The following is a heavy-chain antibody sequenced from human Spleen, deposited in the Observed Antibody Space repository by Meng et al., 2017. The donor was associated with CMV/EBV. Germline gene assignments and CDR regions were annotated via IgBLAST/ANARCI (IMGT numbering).Heavy chain of an antibody. D-gene: IGHD3-3*01. CDR2: ISSSSITR. V-gene: IGHV3-11*04. CDR1: GFPFSDYY. CDR3: AKGVYDFWSGYQGGHYFDY. J-gene: IGHJ4*02. Sequence: GGSLRLSCAASGFPFSDYYMTWIRQVPGQGLEWISFISSSSITRRYSDSAKGRFTISRDNANNSLYLQMNSLRAEDTAVYYCAKGVYDFWSGYQGGHYFDYWGQGTLVTVSS.